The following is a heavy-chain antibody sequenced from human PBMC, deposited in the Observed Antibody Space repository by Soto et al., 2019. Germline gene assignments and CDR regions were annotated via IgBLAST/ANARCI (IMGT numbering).Heavy chain of an antibody. V-gene: IGHV3-21*01. CDR3: ARGEGEKLWLKDWFDP. CDR2: ISSSSSYI. J-gene: IGHJ5*02. D-gene: IGHD5-18*01. Sequence: EVQLVESGGGLVKPGGSLRLSRAASGFTFSSYSMNWVRQAPGKGLEWVSSISSSSSYIYYADSVKGRFTISRDNAKNSLYLQMNSLRAEDTAVYYCARGEGEKLWLKDWFDPWGQGTLVTVSS. CDR1: GFTFSSYS.